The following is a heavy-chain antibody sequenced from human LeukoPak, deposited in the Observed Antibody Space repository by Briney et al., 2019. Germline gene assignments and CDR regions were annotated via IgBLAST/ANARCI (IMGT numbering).Heavy chain of an antibody. CDR3: ATSRGATAMVTGYFDY. J-gene: IGHJ4*02. Sequence: GASVKVSCKVSGYMFTELSMHWVRQAPGKGLEWMGGFDPEDGETIYAQKFQGRVTMTEDTSTDTAYMELSSLRSEDTAVYYCATSRGATAMVTGYFDYWGQGTLVTVSS. D-gene: IGHD5-18*01. CDR1: GYMFTELS. CDR2: FDPEDGET. V-gene: IGHV1-24*01.